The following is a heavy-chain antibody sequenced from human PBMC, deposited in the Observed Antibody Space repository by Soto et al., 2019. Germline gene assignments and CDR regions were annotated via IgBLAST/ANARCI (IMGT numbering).Heavy chain of an antibody. J-gene: IGHJ4*02. Sequence: GESLKISFKGSGYSFTTYLICWVRQMPVKGLEWMGIIYPGDSDTRYSPSFQGRVTISADKSISTAYLQWSSLKASDTAMYYCATGGYCSSTSWYNFFDYWGQRNLVAVSS. D-gene: IGHD2-2*02. CDR1: GYSFTTYL. V-gene: IGHV5-51*01. CDR3: ATGGYCSSTSWYNFFDY. CDR2: IYPGDSDT.